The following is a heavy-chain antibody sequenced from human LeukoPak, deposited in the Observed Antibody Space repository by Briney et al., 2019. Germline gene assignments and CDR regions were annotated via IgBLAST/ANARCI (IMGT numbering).Heavy chain of an antibody. CDR1: GGSIRSYY. J-gene: IGHJ5*02. V-gene: IGHV4-59*08. Sequence: SETLSLTCTGSGGSIRSYYWSWIRQPPRKGLEWIGHMHHSGSTKHNPYLKSRVTISVDTSKSQFSLKLSSVTAADTAVYYCARHAAVEGSSGWSPLWWFDPWGQGTLVTVSS. CDR2: MHHSGST. D-gene: IGHD6-19*01. CDR3: ARHAAVEGSSGWSPLWWFDP.